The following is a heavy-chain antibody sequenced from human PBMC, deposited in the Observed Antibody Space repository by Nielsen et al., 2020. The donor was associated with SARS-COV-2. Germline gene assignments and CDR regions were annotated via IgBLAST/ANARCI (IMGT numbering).Heavy chain of an antibody. CDR2: IYYSGST. Sequence: SETLSLTCTVSGGSISSYYWSWIRQPPGKGLEWIGYIYYSGSTNCNPSLKSRVTISVDTSKNQFSLKLSSVTAADTAVYYCARGEAESVYSYGLGYWGQGTLVTVSS. D-gene: IGHD5-18*01. CDR1: GGSISSYY. CDR3: ARGEAESVYSYGLGY. J-gene: IGHJ4*02. V-gene: IGHV4-59*01.